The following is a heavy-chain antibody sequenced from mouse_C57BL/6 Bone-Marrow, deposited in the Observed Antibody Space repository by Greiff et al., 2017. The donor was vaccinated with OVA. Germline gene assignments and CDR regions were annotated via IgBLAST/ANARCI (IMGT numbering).Heavy chain of an antibody. V-gene: IGHV1-7*01. D-gene: IGHD1-1*02. Sequence: QVQLQQSGAELAKPGASVKLSCKASGYTFTSYWMHWVKQRPGQGLEWIGYINPSSGYTKYNQKFKDKATLTEDKSSSTAYMQLSSLTYEDSAVYYCARWGGPYYFDYWGQGTALTVSS. CDR2: INPSSGYT. CDR3: ARWGGPYYFDY. CDR1: GYTFTSYW. J-gene: IGHJ2*01.